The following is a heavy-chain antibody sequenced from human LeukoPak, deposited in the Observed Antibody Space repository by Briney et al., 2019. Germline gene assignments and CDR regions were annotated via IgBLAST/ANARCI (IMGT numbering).Heavy chain of an antibody. J-gene: IGHJ4*02. CDR3: ASLLGYYSSSWYYSD. Sequence: ASVKVSCKASGYTFTGYYMHWVRQAPGQGLEWMGWINPNSGGTNYAQKFQGRVTMTRDTSISTAYMELSRLRSDETAVCYCASLLGYYSSSWYYSDWGQGTLVTASS. CDR2: INPNSGGT. D-gene: IGHD6-13*01. V-gene: IGHV1-2*02. CDR1: GYTFTGYY.